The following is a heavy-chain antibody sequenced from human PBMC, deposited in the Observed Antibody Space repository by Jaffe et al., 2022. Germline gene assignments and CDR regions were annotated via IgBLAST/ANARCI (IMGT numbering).Heavy chain of an antibody. Sequence: QVQLQESGPGLVKPSETLSLTCAVSGYSISSGYYWGWIRQPPGKGLEWIGSIYHSGSTYYNPSLKSRVTISVDTSKNQFSLKLSSVTAADTAVYYCARAYSSSWFDYWGQGTLVTVSS. J-gene: IGHJ4*02. D-gene: IGHD6-13*01. CDR2: IYHSGST. CDR3: ARAYSSSWFDY. CDR1: GYSISSGYY. V-gene: IGHV4-38-2*01.